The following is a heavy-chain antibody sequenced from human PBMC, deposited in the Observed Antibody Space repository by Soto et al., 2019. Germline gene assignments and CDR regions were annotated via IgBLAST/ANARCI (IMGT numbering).Heavy chain of an antibody. CDR1: GFTFSAYW. J-gene: IGHJ4*02. CDR2: SDGDGSGA. V-gene: IGHV3-74*01. Sequence: DVQLVESGGGLVQPGGSLRLTCAGSGFTFSAYWMHWVRHVPGKGLVWVSRSDGDGSGAHYADSVKGRFTISRDNAKRSLYLKLNNLRAEDTGIYFCVRDSMLHQFDLLGEGALGTVSS. CDR3: VRDSMLHQFDL. D-gene: IGHD3-10*02.